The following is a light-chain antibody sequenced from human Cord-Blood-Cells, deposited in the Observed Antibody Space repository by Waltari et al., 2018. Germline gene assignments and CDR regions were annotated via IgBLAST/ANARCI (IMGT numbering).Light chain of an antibody. CDR2: GAS. CDR1: QSVSSN. V-gene: IGKV3-15*01. CDR3: QQYNNWPMYT. J-gene: IGKJ2*01. Sequence: EIVMTQSPATLSVSPGERDTLSCRASQSVSSNLAWYQQKPGQAPRLLIYGASPRATGIPARFSGSGSGTEFTLTISSLQSEDFAVYYCQQYNNWPMYTFGQGTKLEIK.